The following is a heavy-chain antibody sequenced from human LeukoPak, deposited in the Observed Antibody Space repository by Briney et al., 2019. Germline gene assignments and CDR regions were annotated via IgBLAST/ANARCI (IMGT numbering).Heavy chain of an antibody. CDR3: ARDGGYSIP. J-gene: IGHJ5*02. Sequence: SETLSLTCTVSGGSISSYYWSWIRQPPGKGLEWIGYIYHSGSTYYNPSLKSRVTISVDRSKNQFSLKLSSVTAADTAVYYCARDGGYSIPWGQGTLVTVSS. D-gene: IGHD6-13*01. V-gene: IGHV4-59*12. CDR1: GGSISSYY. CDR2: IYHSGST.